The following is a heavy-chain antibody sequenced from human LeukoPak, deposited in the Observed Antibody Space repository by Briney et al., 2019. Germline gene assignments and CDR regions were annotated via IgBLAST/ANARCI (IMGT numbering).Heavy chain of an antibody. D-gene: IGHD6-19*01. J-gene: IGHJ4*02. Sequence: ASVKVSCKTSGYTFTRSGITWVRQAPGQGLEWMGWISAYTGDKHFAQKLQGRVTMTTDTSRSTAYMELTSLTSDDTAVYYCARELYSSGIGFLFDYWGQGTLVTASS. CDR3: ARELYSSGIGFLFDY. CDR2: ISAYTGDK. CDR1: GYTFTRSG. V-gene: IGHV1-18*01.